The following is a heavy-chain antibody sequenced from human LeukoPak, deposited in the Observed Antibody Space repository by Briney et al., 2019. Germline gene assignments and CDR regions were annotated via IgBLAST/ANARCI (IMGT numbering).Heavy chain of an antibody. CDR2: IIPVLGKA. CDR1: GGTFSSYT. J-gene: IGHJ3*02. CDR3: ARDNRPGFDWQRMHALEI. D-gene: IGHD3-9*01. V-gene: IGHV1-69*08. Sequence: SVKVSCKASGGTFSSYTFSWLRQAPGQGLVWMGRIIPVLGKATYAQKFQGRVTITADTSTSTAYMELSSLTFEDTAVYYCARDNRPGFDWQRMHALEIWGQGTMVTVSS.